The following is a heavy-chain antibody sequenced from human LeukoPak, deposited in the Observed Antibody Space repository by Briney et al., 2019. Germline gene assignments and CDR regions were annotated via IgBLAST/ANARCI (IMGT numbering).Heavy chain of an antibody. J-gene: IGHJ4*02. CDR1: GGSFSGYY. CDR2: INHSGST. CDR3: ARYSRPAATLDY. D-gene: IGHD2-2*01. V-gene: IGHV4-34*01. Sequence: SETLSLTCAVYGGSFSGYYWSGIRQPPGKGLEWIGEINHSGSTNYNPSLKSQVTISVDTSKNQFSLKLSSVTAADTAVYYCARYSRPAATLDYWGQGTLVTVSS.